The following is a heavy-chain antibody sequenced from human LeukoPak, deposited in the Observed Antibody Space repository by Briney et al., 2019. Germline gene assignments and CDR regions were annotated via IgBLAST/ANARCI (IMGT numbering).Heavy chain of an antibody. D-gene: IGHD3-22*01. CDR3: ATSLDYYDSSGYWDY. Sequence: GGSLRLSCAASGFTSSDYYMSWIRQAPGKGLEWVPYISSSGSTIYYADSVKGRFTISRDNAKNSLYLQMNSLRAEDTAVYYCATSLDYYDSSGYWDYWGQGTLVTVSS. J-gene: IGHJ4*02. CDR2: ISSSGSTI. CDR1: GFTSSDYY. V-gene: IGHV3-11*01.